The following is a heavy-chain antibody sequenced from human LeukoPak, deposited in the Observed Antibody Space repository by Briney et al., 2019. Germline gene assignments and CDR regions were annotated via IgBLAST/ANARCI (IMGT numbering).Heavy chain of an antibody. CDR3: AREDRIAAAGLNY. CDR1: GYTFTSYG. Sequence: ASVKVSCKASGYTFTSYGISWVRQAPGQGLEWMGWINPNSGGTNYAQKFQGRVTMTRDTSISTAYMELSRLRSDDTAVYYCAREDRIAAAGLNYWGQGTLVTVSS. J-gene: IGHJ4*02. CDR2: INPNSGGT. V-gene: IGHV1-2*02. D-gene: IGHD6-13*01.